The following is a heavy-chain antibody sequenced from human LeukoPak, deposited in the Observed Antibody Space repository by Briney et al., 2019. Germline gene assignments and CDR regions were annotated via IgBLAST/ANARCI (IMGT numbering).Heavy chain of an antibody. D-gene: IGHD3-9*01. Sequence: GGSLRLSCAASGFTFSSNYMSWVRQAPGKGLEWVSVIYSGGSTYYADSVKGRFTISRDNSKNTLYLQMNSLRAEDTAVYYCAREGLRYFDWLPPPFNYWGQGTLVTVSS. J-gene: IGHJ4*02. CDR1: GFTFSSNY. CDR2: IYSGGST. V-gene: IGHV3-66*02. CDR3: AREGLRYFDWLPPPFNY.